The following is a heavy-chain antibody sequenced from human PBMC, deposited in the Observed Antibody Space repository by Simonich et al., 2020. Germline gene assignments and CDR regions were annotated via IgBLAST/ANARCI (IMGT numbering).Heavy chain of an antibody. D-gene: IGHD3-16*01. V-gene: IGHV3-21*01. Sequence: EVQLVESGGGLVKPGGSLRLSCAASGFTFSSYSMNWVRQAPGKGLEWVSSNSSSSNYIYYADSVKGRFTISRDNAKNSLYLQMNSLRAEDTAVYYCAREQARGGAFDIWGQGTMVTVSS. CDR2: NSSSSNYI. J-gene: IGHJ3*02. CDR1: GFTFSSYS. CDR3: AREQARGGAFDI.